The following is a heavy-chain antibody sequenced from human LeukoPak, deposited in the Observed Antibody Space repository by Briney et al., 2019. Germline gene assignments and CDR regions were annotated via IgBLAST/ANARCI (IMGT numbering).Heavy chain of an antibody. Sequence: PGGSLRLSCAASGFTGSRSFMTWVRQAPGKGLEWVSIIYSDGSTFYADSIKGRFSISRDNSKSTLYLQMNSLRADDTAVYYCARRGNPGTYFDYWGQGTLVTVSS. D-gene: IGHD6-13*01. CDR3: ARRGNPGTYFDY. CDR2: IYSDGST. J-gene: IGHJ4*02. CDR1: GFTGSRSF. V-gene: IGHV3-66*04.